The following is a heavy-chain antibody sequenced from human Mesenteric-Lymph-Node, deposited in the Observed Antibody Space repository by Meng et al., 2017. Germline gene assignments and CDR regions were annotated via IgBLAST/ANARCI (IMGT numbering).Heavy chain of an antibody. Sequence: QLQLQGSGPGLVKPSETLSPTCTISGVSNSSNTHYWGWIRQSPGKGLEWIGSLFYSGSTYYNPSLKSRLTMSVDTSNNQFSLKLSSVTAADTAVYYCARGQKGYFDLWGRGTLVTVSS. V-gene: IGHV4-39*01. J-gene: IGHJ2*01. CDR2: LFYSGST. CDR1: GVSNSSNTHY. CDR3: ARGQKGYFDL.